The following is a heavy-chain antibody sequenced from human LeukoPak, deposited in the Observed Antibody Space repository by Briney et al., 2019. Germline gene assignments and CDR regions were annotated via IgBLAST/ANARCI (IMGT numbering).Heavy chain of an antibody. J-gene: IGHJ4*02. V-gene: IGHV4-34*01. Sequence: PSETLSLTCAVYGGSFSGYYWSWIRQPPGKGLEWIGEINHSGSTNYNPSLKSRVTISVDTSKNQFSLKLSSVTAADTAVYYCARGLPRVRLRYFDWLSYYFDYWGQGTLVTVSS. CDR2: INHSGST. D-gene: IGHD3-9*01. CDR3: ARGLPRVRLRYFDWLSYYFDY. CDR1: GGSFSGYY.